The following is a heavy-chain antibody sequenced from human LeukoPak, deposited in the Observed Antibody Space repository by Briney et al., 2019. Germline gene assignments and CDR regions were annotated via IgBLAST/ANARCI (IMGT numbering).Heavy chain of an antibody. V-gene: IGHV1-69*04. D-gene: IGHD6-13*01. CDR2: IIPILGIA. CDR1: GGTFSSYA. Sequence: SVKVSCKASGGTFSSYAISWVRQAPGQGLEWMGRIIPILGIANYAQKFQGRVTITADKSTSTAYMELSSLRSEDTAVYYCARDGSSSWYEVVWFDPWGQGTLVTVSS. CDR3: ARDGSSSWYEVVWFDP. J-gene: IGHJ5*02.